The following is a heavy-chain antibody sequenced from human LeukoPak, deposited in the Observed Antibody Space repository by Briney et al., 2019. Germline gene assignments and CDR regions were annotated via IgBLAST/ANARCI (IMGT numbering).Heavy chain of an antibody. Sequence: ASLKVSCKASGYTFTGYYMHWVRQTPGQGLEWRGRINPNSGVTNYAQKFQGRVTMTRATSIITAYMALSRLRSDDTAGYYCARDEADLGDYWGQGTLVTVSS. CDR3: ARDEADLGDY. CDR1: GYTFTGYY. J-gene: IGHJ4*02. D-gene: IGHD7-27*01. V-gene: IGHV1-2*06. CDR2: INPNSGVT.